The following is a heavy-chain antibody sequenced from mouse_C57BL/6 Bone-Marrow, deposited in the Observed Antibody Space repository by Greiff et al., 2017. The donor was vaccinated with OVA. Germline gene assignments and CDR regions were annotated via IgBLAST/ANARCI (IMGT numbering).Heavy chain of an antibody. CDR3: ARKWRDGNYLYYFDY. J-gene: IGHJ2*01. V-gene: IGHV1-81*01. D-gene: IGHD2-1*01. Sequence: QVQLQQSGAELARPGASVKLSCKASGYTFTSYGISWVKQRTGQGLEWIGEIYPRSGNTYYNEKFKGKATLTADKSSSTAYMELRSLTSEDSAVYFCARKWRDGNYLYYFDYWGQGTTLTVSS. CDR1: GYTFTSYG. CDR2: IYPRSGNT.